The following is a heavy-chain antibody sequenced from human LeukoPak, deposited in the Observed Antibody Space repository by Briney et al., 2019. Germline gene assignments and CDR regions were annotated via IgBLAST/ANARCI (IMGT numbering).Heavy chain of an antibody. V-gene: IGHV3-21*01. J-gene: IGHJ4*02. D-gene: IGHD6-19*01. Sequence: GGSLRLSCAASGFTFNSYSMNWVRQAPGKGLEWVSSISSSSLSYIYYADSVKGRFTIFRDNAKNSLYLQMNSLRAEDTAVYYCAINGFSSGWYEPYYFDNWGQGTLVTVSS. CDR2: ISSSSLSYI. CDR3: AINGFSSGWYEPYYFDN. CDR1: GFTFNSYS.